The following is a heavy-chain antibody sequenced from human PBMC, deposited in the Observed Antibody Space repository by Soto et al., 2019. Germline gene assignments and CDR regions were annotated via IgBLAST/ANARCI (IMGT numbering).Heavy chain of an antibody. CDR2: INPSGGST. CDR1: GYTFTSFD. CDR3: ARLGGTTVNTDAFDI. V-gene: IGHV1-46*01. D-gene: IGHD4-17*01. J-gene: IGHJ3*02. Sequence: ASVKVSCKASGYTFTSFDMHWVRQAPGQGLEWMGIINPSGGSTSYAQKFQGRVTMTRDTSTSTVYLELSSLRSEDTALYYCARLGGTTVNTDAFDIWGQGTMVT.